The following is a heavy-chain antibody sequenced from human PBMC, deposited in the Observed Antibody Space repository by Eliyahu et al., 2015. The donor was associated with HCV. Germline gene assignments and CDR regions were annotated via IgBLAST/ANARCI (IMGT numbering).Heavy chain of an antibody. V-gene: IGHV3-23*03. D-gene: IGHD3-3*01. CDR2: IFSGGRTT. CDR3: AKVMREDHWIGKAYMGPFDS. Sequence: EVQLLESGGGLVQPGGSLRLSCAASGFDFRSYAMSWVRQAPAKGLEWVSLIFSGGRTTYYADSVKGRFTISRDNSKNTMFLQMNSLGGDDTAVYYCAKVMREDHWIGKAYMGPFDSWGLGTLVTVSS. CDR1: GFDFRSYA. J-gene: IGHJ5*01.